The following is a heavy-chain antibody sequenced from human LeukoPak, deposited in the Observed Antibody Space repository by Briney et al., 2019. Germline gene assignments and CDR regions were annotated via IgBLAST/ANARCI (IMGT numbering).Heavy chain of an antibody. D-gene: IGHD3-22*01. J-gene: IGHJ2*01. CDR2: ISSSSSTI. Sequence: SGGSLRLSCAASGFTFSSYSMNWVRQAPGKGLEWVSYISSSSSTIYYADSVKGRFTISRDNAKNSLYLQMNSLRAEDTAVYYCARDPQRITMIVVEDQWYFDLWGRGTLVTVSS. CDR3: ARDPQRITMIVVEDQWYFDL. V-gene: IGHV3-48*04. CDR1: GFTFSSYS.